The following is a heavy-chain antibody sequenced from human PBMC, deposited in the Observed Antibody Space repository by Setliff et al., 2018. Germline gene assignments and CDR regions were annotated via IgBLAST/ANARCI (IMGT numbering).Heavy chain of an antibody. D-gene: IGHD2-8*02. Sequence: GESLKISCKASGYIFTNYWIGWVRQMPGKGLEWMGVIYPGDSDTRYSPSFQGQVTISADKSINTAYLQWSSLKASDTAIYYCARDFRTRVQGYFDFWGQGTLVTVSS. J-gene: IGHJ4*02. CDR2: IYPGDSDT. CDR3: ARDFRTRVQGYFDF. CDR1: GYIFTNYW. V-gene: IGHV5-51*01.